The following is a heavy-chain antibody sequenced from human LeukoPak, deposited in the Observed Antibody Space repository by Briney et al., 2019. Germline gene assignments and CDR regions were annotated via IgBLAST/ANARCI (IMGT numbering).Heavy chain of an antibody. V-gene: IGHV4-39*07. D-gene: IGHD1-26*01. J-gene: IGHJ4*02. CDR2: IYYSGST. CDR1: GGSISSSSYY. CDR3: ARFHWGVVGASFDY. Sequence: SSETLSLTCTVSGGSISSSSYYWGWIRQPPGKGLEWIGSIYYSGSTYYNPSLKSRVTISVDTSKNQFSLKLSSVTAADTAAYYCARFHWGVVGASFDYWGQGTLVTVSS.